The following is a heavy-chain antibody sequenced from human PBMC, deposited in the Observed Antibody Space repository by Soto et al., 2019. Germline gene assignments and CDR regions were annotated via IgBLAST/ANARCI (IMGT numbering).Heavy chain of an antibody. D-gene: IGHD1-26*01. J-gene: IGHJ5*02. CDR1: GGTFSSYA. CDR3: ARVQFGGSYYDWFDP. Sequence: ASVKVSCKASGGTFSSYAISWVRQAPGQGLEWMGGIIPIFGTANYAQKFQGRVTITADESTSTAYMELSSLRSEDTAVYYCARVQFGGSYYDWFDPWGQGTLVTVSS. CDR2: IIPIFGTA. V-gene: IGHV1-69*13.